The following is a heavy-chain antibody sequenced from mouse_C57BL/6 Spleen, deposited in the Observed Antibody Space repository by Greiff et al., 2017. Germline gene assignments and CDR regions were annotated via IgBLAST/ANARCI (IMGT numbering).Heavy chain of an antibody. V-gene: IGHV1-59*01. CDR1: GYTFTSYW. J-gene: IGHJ3*01. CDR3: ARNDDGYYWFAY. CDR2: IDPSDSYT. Sequence: VQLQQPGAELVRPGTSVKLSCKASGYTFTSYWMHWVKQRPGQGLEWIGVIDPSDSYTNYNQKFKGKATLTVDTSSSTAYMQRSSLTSEDSAVYYCARNDDGYYWFAYWGQGTLVTVSA. D-gene: IGHD2-3*01.